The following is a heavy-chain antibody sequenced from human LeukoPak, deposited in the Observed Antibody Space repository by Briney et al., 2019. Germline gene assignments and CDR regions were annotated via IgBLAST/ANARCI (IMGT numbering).Heavy chain of an antibody. J-gene: IGHJ4*02. CDR1: GGSIGSGDYY. D-gene: IGHD3-10*01. CDR3: ARVTGGSGSYYSPLHYYFDY. V-gene: IGHV4-30-4*01. CDR2: IYYSGST. Sequence: TSETLSLTCTVSGGSIGSGDYYWSWIRQPPGKGLEWIGYIYYSGSTYYNPSLKSRVTISVDTSKNQFSLKLSSVTAADTAVYYCARVTGGSGSYYSPLHYYFDYWGQGTLVTVSS.